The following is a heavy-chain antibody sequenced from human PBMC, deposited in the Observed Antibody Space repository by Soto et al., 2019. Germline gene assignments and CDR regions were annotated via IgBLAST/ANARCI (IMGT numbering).Heavy chain of an antibody. V-gene: IGHV4-30-2*01. CDR2: IYNSGST. Sequence: PSETLSLTCAVSGGYISGGYYSWSWIRQPPGKGLEWIGFIYNSGSTYYNSSLKSRVTISVDRSKNHFFLNLTSVTALDTAVYFCMRAHESGDFFGMSVWGPGTTVTVSS. CDR1: GGYISGGYYS. D-gene: IGHD3-10*01. J-gene: IGHJ6*02. CDR3: MRAHESGDFFGMSV.